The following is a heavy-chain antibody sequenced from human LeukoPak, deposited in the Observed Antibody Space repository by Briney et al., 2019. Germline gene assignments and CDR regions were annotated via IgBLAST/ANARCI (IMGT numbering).Heavy chain of an antibody. D-gene: IGHD4-17*01. J-gene: IGHJ4*02. CDR3: ARVNYGDHGDY. CDR2: INSDGSST. Sequence: PGGSLRLSCAASGFTFSSYWMHWVRQAPGKGLVWVSRINSDGSSTSYADSVKGRFTISRDNAKSTLYLQMNSLRAEDTAVYYCARVNYGDHGDYWGQGTLVTVSS. CDR1: GFTFSSYW. V-gene: IGHV3-74*01.